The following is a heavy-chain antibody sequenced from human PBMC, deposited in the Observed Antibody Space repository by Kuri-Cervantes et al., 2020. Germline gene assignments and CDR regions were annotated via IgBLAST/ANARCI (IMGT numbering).Heavy chain of an antibody. J-gene: IGHJ6*02. CDR2: ISYDGSNK. Sequence: GGSLRLSCAASGFTFSSYGMHWVRQAPGKGLEWVAVISYDGSNKYYADSVKGRFTISRDNSKNTLYLQMNSLRTEDTAMYYCASLQYGGTEIQMTKYYWYYNMDVWGQGTTVTVFS. V-gene: IGHV3-30*03. D-gene: IGHD4-23*01. CDR3: ASLQYGGTEIQMTKYYWYYNMDV. CDR1: GFTFSSYG.